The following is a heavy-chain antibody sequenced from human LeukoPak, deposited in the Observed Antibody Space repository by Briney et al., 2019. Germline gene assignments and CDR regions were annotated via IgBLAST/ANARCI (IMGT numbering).Heavy chain of an antibody. CDR3: AKGTDDAGSYRPFDY. V-gene: IGHV3-23*01. D-gene: IGHD3-10*01. CDR2: INSGGGTT. CDR1: GFTLSRST. J-gene: IGHJ4*02. Sequence: GGSLRLSCAASGFTLSRSTMSWLRQAPGKGLEWVSAINSGGGTTSAESVKGRFTISRGDSKNTLYLQMNSLRAEDTAVYYCAKGTDDAGSYRPFDYWGQGTLGTVSS.